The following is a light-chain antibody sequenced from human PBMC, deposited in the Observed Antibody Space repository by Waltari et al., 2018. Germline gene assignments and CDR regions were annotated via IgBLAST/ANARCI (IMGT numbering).Light chain of an antibody. CDR1: QSISTY. J-gene: IGKJ4*01. Sequence: DIQMTQSPSSLSASVGDRVTITCRTSQSISTYFNWYQQKPGKAPKLLIYGASSLQSGVPSRFSGSGSGTDFSFTISSLQPEDFATYYCQQSNSFPLTFGGGTKVEIK. CDR3: QQSNSFPLT. V-gene: IGKV1-39*01. CDR2: GAS.